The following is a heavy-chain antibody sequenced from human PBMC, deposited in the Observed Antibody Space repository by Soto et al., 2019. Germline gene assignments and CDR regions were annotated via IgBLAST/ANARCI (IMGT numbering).Heavy chain of an antibody. CDR1: GFTVSSNY. V-gene: IGHV3-53*01. D-gene: IGHD5-12*01. CDR3: ASGIVATPYYFDY. J-gene: IGHJ4*02. CDR2: IYSGGST. Sequence: GGSLRLSCAASGFTVSSNYMSWVRQAPGKGLEWVSVIYSGGSTYYADSVKGRFTISRDNSKNTLYLQMNSLRAEDTAVYYCASGIVATPYYFDYWGQGTLVTVSS.